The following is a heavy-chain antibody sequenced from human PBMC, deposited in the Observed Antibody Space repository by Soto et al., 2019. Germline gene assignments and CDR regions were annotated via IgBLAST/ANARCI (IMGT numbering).Heavy chain of an antibody. Sequence: GGSLRLSCVVSGFIPSSYAMSWVRQAPGRGLEWVSGISGSGGATSYADSVKGRFTISRDNSKNTLYLQMNSLSAEDTAIYYCAKDAIMVSSSFNYFDFWGQGALVTVSS. CDR3: AKDAIMVSSSFNYFDF. D-gene: IGHD6-13*01. CDR1: GFIPSSYA. CDR2: ISGSGGAT. V-gene: IGHV3-23*01. J-gene: IGHJ4*02.